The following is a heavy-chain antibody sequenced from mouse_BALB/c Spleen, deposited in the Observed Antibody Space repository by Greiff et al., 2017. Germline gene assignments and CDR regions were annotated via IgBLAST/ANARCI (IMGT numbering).Heavy chain of an antibody. D-gene: IGHD2-4*01. CDR2: ISDGGSYT. Sequence: EVKLMESGGGLVKPGGSLKLSCAASGFTFSDYYMYWVRQTPEKRLEWVATISDGGSYTYYPDSVKGRFTISRDNAKNNLYLQMSSLKSEDTAMYYCAREGGSTMIMDYWGQGTSVTVSS. J-gene: IGHJ4*01. CDR1: GFTFSDYY. CDR3: AREGGSTMIMDY. V-gene: IGHV5-4*02.